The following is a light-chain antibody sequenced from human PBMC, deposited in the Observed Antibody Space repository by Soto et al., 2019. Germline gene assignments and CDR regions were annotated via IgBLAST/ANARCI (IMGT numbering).Light chain of an antibody. Sequence: EIVLTQSPATLSLSPGERATLSCRASQSISSYLAWYQQKPGQAPGLLIYDASNRATGIPARFSGSGSGTDFTLTISSLEPEDSAVYYCQQHNQWPITFGQGTRLEIK. J-gene: IGKJ5*01. CDR2: DAS. CDR3: QQHNQWPIT. CDR1: QSISSY. V-gene: IGKV3-11*01.